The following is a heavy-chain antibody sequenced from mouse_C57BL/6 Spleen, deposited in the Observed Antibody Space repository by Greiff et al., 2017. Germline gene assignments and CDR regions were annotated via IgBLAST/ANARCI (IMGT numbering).Heavy chain of an antibody. CDR2: IDPSDSET. J-gene: IGHJ1*03. Sequence: QVQLQQPGAELVRPGSSVKLSCKASGYTFTSYWMHWVKQRPIPGLEWIGNIDPSDSETHYNQKFKDKATLTVDKSSSTAYMQLSSLTSEDSAVYYCARRRRDITTVVPYFDVWGTGTTVTVSS. CDR1: GYTFTSYW. D-gene: IGHD1-1*01. CDR3: ARRRRDITTVVPYFDV. V-gene: IGHV1-52*01.